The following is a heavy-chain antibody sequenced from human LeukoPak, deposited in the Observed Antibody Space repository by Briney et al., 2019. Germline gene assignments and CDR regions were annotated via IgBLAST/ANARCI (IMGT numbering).Heavy chain of an antibody. D-gene: IGHD3-22*01. V-gene: IGHV1-69*05. CDR3: ARGWAHKKYYYDSSGYYYLSNRFDP. CDR2: IIPIFGTA. Sequence: SVKVSCKASGGTFSSYAISWVRQAPGQGLEWMGGIIPIFGTANYAQKFQGRVTITTDESTSTAYMELSSLGSEDTAVYYCARGWAHKKYYYDSSGYYYLSNRFDPWGQGTLVTVSS. CDR1: GGTFSSYA. J-gene: IGHJ5*02.